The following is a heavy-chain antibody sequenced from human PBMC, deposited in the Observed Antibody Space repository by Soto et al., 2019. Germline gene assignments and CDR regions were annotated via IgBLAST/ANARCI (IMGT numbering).Heavy chain of an antibody. J-gene: IGHJ4*02. CDR1: GFSLSPYW. Sequence: PGGSLRLSCAASGFSLSPYWMHWVRQVPGRGLEWVARLSSDGFGAAYADSVKGRFFIYRDIARNTLSLQMNGLRADDTAVYYCARDLGGPDYWGRGNSVTVSS. CDR3: ARDLGGPDY. D-gene: IGHD3-16*01. V-gene: IGHV3-74*03. CDR2: LSSDGFGA.